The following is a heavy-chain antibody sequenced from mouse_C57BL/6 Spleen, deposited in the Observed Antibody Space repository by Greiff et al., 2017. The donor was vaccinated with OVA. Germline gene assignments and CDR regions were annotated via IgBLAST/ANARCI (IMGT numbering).Heavy chain of an antibody. J-gene: IGHJ2*01. CDR1: GYTFTSYW. CDR3: ARGDYGSSPLDY. D-gene: IGHD1-1*01. V-gene: IGHV1-55*01. Sequence: QVQLQQSGAELVKPGASVKMSCKASGYTFTSYWITWVKQRPGQGLEWIGDIYPGSGSTNYNEKFKSKATLTVDTSSSTAYMQLSSLTSEDSAVYYCARGDYGSSPLDYWGQGTTLTVSS. CDR2: IYPGSGST.